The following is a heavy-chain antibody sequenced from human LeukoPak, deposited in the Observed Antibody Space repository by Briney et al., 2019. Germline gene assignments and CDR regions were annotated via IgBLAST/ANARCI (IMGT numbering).Heavy chain of an antibody. CDR1: GFTFSSYW. V-gene: IGHV3-7*01. CDR2: IKRDGSEK. J-gene: IGHJ4*02. D-gene: IGHD3-22*01. CDR3: ARDHLQYYYDSSGYYEDNFDY. Sequence: GGSLRLSCAASGFTFSSYWMSWVRQAPGKGLEWVANIKRDGSEKYYVDSVRGRFTISRDNAKNSLYLQMNSLRAEDTAVYYCARDHLQYYYDSSGYYEDNFDYWGQGTLVTVSS.